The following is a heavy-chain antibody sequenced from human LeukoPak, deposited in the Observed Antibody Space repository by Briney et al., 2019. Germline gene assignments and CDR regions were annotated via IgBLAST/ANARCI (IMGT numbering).Heavy chain of an antibody. CDR1: GFTVRSNY. D-gene: IGHD6-19*01. CDR3: AKVLGRGIELGYSSSWGRGNFDF. V-gene: IGHV3-53*01. J-gene: IGHJ4*02. CDR2: IYNDGRT. Sequence: GGSLRLSCAASGFTVRSNYMSWFRQAPGKGLEWASVIYNDGRTYYADSVKGRFTISKDISKNTLYLQMNNLRADDTAVYYCAKVLGRGIELGYSSSWGRGNFDFWGQGTLVTVSS.